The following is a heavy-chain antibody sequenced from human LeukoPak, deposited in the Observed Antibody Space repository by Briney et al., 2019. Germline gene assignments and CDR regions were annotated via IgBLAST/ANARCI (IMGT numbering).Heavy chain of an antibody. V-gene: IGHV3-23*01. CDR1: GFTFSSYA. CDR2: ISGSGGST. D-gene: IGHD2-15*01. CDR3: ARDFRYCSGGSCEAFDY. J-gene: IGHJ4*02. Sequence: GGSLRLSCAASGFTFSSYAMSWVRQAPGKGLEWVSAISGSGGSTYYADSVKGRFTISRDNAKNSLYLQMNSLRAEDTAVYYCARDFRYCSGGSCEAFDYWGQGTLVTVSS.